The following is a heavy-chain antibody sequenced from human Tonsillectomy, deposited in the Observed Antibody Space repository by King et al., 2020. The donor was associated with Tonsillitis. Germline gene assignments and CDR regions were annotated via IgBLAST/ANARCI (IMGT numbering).Heavy chain of an antibody. D-gene: IGHD4-17*01. CDR3: ARISPICTVGAFDI. Sequence: TLKESGPALVKPTQTLTLTCTLSGFSLSTSGMRVSWIRQPPGKALEWLARIYGGDDKFYSTSLKHRLTISKDTSKNQVVLTMTNMDPVDTATYYCARISPICTVGAFDIWGQGTMVTVSS. J-gene: IGHJ3*02. V-gene: IGHV2-70*04. CDR1: GFSLSTSGMR. CDR2: IYGGDDK.